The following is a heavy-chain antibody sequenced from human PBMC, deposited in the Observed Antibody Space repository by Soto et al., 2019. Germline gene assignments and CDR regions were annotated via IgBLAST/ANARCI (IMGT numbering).Heavy chain of an antibody. V-gene: IGHV3-9*01. Sequence: GGSLRLSCVASGFTFDDYAMHWVRQAPGKGLEWVSGISGNSGYIGYAESVKGRFTISRDNAKNSVYLQMTSLRAEDTALYYCGKSYYYGSGSNPYGLDVWGQGTTVTVSS. CDR1: GFTFDDYA. CDR2: ISGNSGYI. J-gene: IGHJ6*02. CDR3: GKSYYYGSGSNPYGLDV. D-gene: IGHD3-10*01.